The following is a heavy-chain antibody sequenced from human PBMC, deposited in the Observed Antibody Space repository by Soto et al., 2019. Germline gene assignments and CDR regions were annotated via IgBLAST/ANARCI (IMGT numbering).Heavy chain of an antibody. Sequence: QVQLLQSGAEVKKPGSSVRVSCEASGGTFRTYAISWVRQAPGQGLEWMGEIIPIFGTVNYGQKFRGRVTITADESTTTVYRDLRGLRSEDTAVYYCAKGAVAGTPTSYYCYGMDVWGEGTTVTVSS. CDR3: AKGAVAGTPTSYYCYGMDV. V-gene: IGHV1-69*12. CDR1: GGTFRTYA. D-gene: IGHD6-19*01. CDR2: IIPIFGTV. J-gene: IGHJ6*04.